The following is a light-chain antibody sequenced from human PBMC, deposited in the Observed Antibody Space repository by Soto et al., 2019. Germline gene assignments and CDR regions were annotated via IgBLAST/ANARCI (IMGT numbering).Light chain of an antibody. CDR2: AAS. V-gene: IGKV1-39*01. J-gene: IGKJ1*01. CDR1: QTISIY. Sequence: DIPLTQSPSSLSASVGDRVTITCRASQTISIYLNWYQQKPGKAPELLIYAASSLQSGVPSRFSGSGSGTDFTLTISSLQPEDFATYYCQQSYSTLWTFGQGTKVDIK. CDR3: QQSYSTLWT.